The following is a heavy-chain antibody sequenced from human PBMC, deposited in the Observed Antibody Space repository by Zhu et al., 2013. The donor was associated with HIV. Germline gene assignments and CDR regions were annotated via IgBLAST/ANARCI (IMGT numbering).Heavy chain of an antibody. CDR1: GGTFSSYA. CDR3: ARDSDVRFLEFRHYYGMDV. D-gene: IGHD3-3*01. Sequence: QVQLVQSGAEVKKPGSSVKVSCKASGGTFSSYAISWVRQAPGQGLEWMGGIIPIFGTANYAQKFQGRVTITADESTSTAYMELSSLRSEDTAVYYCARDSDVRFLEFRHYYGMDVWGQGTTVTVSS. V-gene: IGHV1-69*01. CDR2: IIPIFGTA. J-gene: IGHJ6*02.